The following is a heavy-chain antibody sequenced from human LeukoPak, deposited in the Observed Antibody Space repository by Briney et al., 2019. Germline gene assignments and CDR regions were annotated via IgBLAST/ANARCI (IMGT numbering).Heavy chain of an antibody. D-gene: IGHD4-17*01. J-gene: IGHJ6*02. V-gene: IGHV3-21*01. CDR2: ISSSSSYI. CDR3: ARDRTTDDYYYYYGMDV. Sequence: GGSLRLSCAASGFTFSSYSTNWVRQAPGKGLEWVSSISSSSSYIYYADSVRGRFTISRDNAKNSLYLQMNSLRAEDTAVYYCARDRTTDDYYYYYGMDVWGQGTTVTVSS. CDR1: GFTFSSYS.